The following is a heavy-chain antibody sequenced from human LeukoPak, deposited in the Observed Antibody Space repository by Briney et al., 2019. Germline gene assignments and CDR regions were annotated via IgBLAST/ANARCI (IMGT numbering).Heavy chain of an antibody. CDR2: INHSGST. CDR1: GGSFSGYY. V-gene: IGHV4-34*01. J-gene: IGHJ6*03. Sequence: SETLSLTCAVYGGSFSGYYWSWIRQPPGKGLEWIGEINHSGSTNYNPSLKSRVTISVDTSKNQFSLKLSSVTAADTAVYYCARGPRRGKYYYMDVWGKGTTVTVSS. CDR3: ARGPRRGKYYYMDV. D-gene: IGHD1-1*01.